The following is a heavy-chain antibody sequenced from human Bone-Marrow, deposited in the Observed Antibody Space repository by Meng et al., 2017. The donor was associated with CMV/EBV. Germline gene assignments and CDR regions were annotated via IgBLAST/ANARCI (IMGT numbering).Heavy chain of an antibody. J-gene: IGHJ4*02. V-gene: IGHV3-48*02. D-gene: IGHD3-10*01. Sequence: GGSLRLSCTVSGFTFSSHWMSWVRLAPGKGLEWVAFISSSSSTIYYADSVKGRFTISRENAKNSLYLQMDSLRDEDTAVYYCARDGAAGYYGSGSYFFDYWGQGTLVTVSS. CDR1: GFTFSSHW. CDR3: ARDGAAGYYGSGSYFFDY. CDR2: ISSSSSTI.